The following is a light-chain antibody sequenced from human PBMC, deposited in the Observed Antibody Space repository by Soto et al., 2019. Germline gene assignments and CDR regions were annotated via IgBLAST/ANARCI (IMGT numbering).Light chain of an antibody. Sequence: DIQMTQSPSTLSASVGDRVTITCRASQSIGSSLAWYQQKPGKASNLLIYKAFSLESGVPSRFSGSGSVAEFMLSMTSLQPNDFATYCGQQYCVYLWTFVQGTKVESK. CDR2: KAF. CDR1: QSIGSS. CDR3: QQYCVYLWT. V-gene: IGKV1-5*03. J-gene: IGKJ1*01.